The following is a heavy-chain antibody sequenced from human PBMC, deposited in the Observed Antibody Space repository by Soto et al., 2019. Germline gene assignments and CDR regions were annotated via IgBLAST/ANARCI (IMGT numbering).Heavy chain of an antibody. J-gene: IGHJ6*02. CDR3: AKVRASYLSASYFYYGLDV. CDR1: GFTFSHYV. D-gene: IGHD3-10*01. V-gene: IGHV3-23*01. Sequence: EVQLLESGGGLVPTGESLRLSCAASGFTFSHYVLSWVRQAPGRGLEWVSSISGSGSSVYLADSVRGRFTMSRDLSRNTVSLQMNRLRAEYTSIYYCAKVRASYLSASYFYYGLDVWGQGTTVTVSS. CDR2: ISGSGSSV.